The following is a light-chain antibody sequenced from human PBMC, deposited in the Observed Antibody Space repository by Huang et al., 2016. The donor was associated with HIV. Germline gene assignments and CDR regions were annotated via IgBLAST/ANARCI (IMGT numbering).Light chain of an antibody. Sequence: ELVLTQSPGTLSLSPGERATLSCRASQSVRSSSLAWYQHKPGQAPRLLIFGASNRATAIPDRFSGSGSATDFTLTISRLEPEDFAVYYCQQYGSSPLTFGGGTKVEIK. CDR1: QSVRSSS. CDR3: QQYGSSPLT. CDR2: GAS. J-gene: IGKJ4*01. V-gene: IGKV3-20*01.